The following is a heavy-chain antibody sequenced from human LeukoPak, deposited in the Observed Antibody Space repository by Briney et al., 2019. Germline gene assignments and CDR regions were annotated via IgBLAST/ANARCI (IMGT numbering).Heavy chain of an antibody. J-gene: IGHJ5*02. CDR2: IYYSGST. Sequence: SETLSLTCTVSGGSISSSSYYWGWIRQPPGKGLEWIGSIYYSGSTYYNPSLKSRVTISVDTSKNQFSLKLSSVTAADTAVYYCARQGYSSSWYPDWFDPWGQGTLVTVSS. D-gene: IGHD6-13*01. V-gene: IGHV4-39*01. CDR3: ARQGYSSSWYPDWFDP. CDR1: GGSISSSSYY.